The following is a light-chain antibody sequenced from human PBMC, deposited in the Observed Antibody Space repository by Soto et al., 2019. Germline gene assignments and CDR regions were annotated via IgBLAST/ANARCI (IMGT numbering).Light chain of an antibody. J-gene: IGKJ3*01. CDR1: QDISNY. CDR2: DAS. Sequence: DIQMTQSPSSVSASVGDRVTITCQASQDISNYLNWYQQKPGKAPKLLIYDASNLETGVPSRFSGSGSGTDFTFTISSLQPEDIATYYCQQYDNLPLFTFGPGTKVDIK. V-gene: IGKV1-33*01. CDR3: QQYDNLPLFT.